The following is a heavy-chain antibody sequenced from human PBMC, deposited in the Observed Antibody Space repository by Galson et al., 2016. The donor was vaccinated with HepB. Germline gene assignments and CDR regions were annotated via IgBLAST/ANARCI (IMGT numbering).Heavy chain of an antibody. CDR3: AHRRVVQGVIRWFDP. V-gene: IGHV2-5*02. J-gene: IGHJ5*02. D-gene: IGHD3-10*01. CDR2: IYWDDDK. Sequence: PALVKPTQTLTLTCTFSGFSLSTSGVGVGWIRQPPGKALEWLALIYWDDDKRYSPSLKSRLTITKDTSKNPVVLTMTNMDPVGTATYYCAHRRVVQGVIRWFDPWGQGTLVTVSS. CDR1: GFSLSTSGVG.